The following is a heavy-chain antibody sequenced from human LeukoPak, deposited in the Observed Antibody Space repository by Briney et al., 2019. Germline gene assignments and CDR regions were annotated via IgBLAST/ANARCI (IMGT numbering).Heavy chain of an antibody. CDR3: AKDRYSYAFEYSDS. J-gene: IGHJ4*02. D-gene: IGHD5-18*01. CDR2: ISNDGSKK. Sequence: GGSLRLSCAASGFTFSSYGMHWVHQAPGKGLDWVAVISNDGSKKYYADSVKGRFTISRDNSKNTLSLQVSSLRTEDTAVYYCAKDRYSYAFEYSDSWGQGTLVTVSS. V-gene: IGHV3-30*18. CDR1: GFTFSSYG.